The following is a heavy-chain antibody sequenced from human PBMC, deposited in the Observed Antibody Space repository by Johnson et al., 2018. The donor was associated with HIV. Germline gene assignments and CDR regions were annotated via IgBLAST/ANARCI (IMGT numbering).Heavy chain of an antibody. J-gene: IGHJ3*02. CDR2: ISSSGSTI. Sequence: VQVVESGGGLVKPGGSLRLSCAASGFTFSDYYMSWIRQAPGKGLEWVSYISSSGSTIYYADSVKGRFTITRDNDKNQLYLQMNSLRAEDTDLYYCARDSYNFWSGYPDAFDIWGQGTMVTVSS. V-gene: IGHV3-11*04. CDR1: GFTFSDYY. D-gene: IGHD3-3*01. CDR3: ARDSYNFWSGYPDAFDI.